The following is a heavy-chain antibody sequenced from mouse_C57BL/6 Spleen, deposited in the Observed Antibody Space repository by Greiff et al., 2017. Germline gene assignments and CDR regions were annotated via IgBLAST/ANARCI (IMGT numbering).Heavy chain of an antibody. Sequence: VQLQQSGAELVRPGTSVKVSCKASGYAFTNYLIEWVKQRPGQGLEWIGVINPGSGGTNYNEKFKGKATLTADKSSSTAYMQLSSLTSEDSAVYFCARGGDPWFAYWGQGTLVTVSA. J-gene: IGHJ3*01. V-gene: IGHV1-54*01. CDR2: INPGSGGT. CDR1: GYAFTNYL. CDR3: ARGGDPWFAY.